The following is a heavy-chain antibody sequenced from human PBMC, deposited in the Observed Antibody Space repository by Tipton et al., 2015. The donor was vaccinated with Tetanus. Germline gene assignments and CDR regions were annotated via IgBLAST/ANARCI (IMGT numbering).Heavy chain of an antibody. Sequence: LRLSCAVSGASISSNTYYWGWIRQPPGKGLEWIASVSYSGSTYYNPSLKSRVTMSLDTSKNQFSVRLTSVTAADTAVYYCAGVLPVNRAGWGQGTLVTVSS. CDR3: AGVLPVNRAG. CDR2: VSYSGST. CDR1: GASISSNTYY. J-gene: IGHJ4*02. V-gene: IGHV4-39*01. D-gene: IGHD4-17*01.